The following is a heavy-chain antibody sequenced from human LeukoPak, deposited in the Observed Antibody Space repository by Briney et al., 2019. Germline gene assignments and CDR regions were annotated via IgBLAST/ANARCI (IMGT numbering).Heavy chain of an antibody. CDR3: ARRYYYESGGYTDAFDI. V-gene: IGHV4-38-2*01. J-gene: IGHJ3*02. CDR1: GYSISSGYY. Sequence: SETLSLTCAVSGYSISSGYYWDWIRQPPGKGLEWIGSIYHSGSTYYNPSLKSRVTISVDTSKNQFSLKLRSVTAADTAVYYCARRYYYESGGYTDAFDIWGQGTMVTVSS. CDR2: IYHSGST. D-gene: IGHD3-22*01.